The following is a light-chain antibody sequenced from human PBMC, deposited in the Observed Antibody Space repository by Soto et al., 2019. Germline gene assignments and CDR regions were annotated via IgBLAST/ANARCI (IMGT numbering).Light chain of an antibody. V-gene: IGKV3-20*01. J-gene: IGKJ1*01. CDR1: QSISSNF. CDR2: GAS. Sequence: EIVLTQSPGTLSLSPGEGATLSCRASQSISSNFLAWYQQKRGQAPRLLIHGASNRATGIPDRFSGRGSGTEFTLAISRLQSEDFAVYYCHQYGRSPWTLGQGTKVDI. CDR3: HQYGRSPWT.